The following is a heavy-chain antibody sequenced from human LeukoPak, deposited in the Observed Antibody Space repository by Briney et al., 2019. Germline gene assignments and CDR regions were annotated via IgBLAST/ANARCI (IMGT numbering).Heavy chain of an antibody. V-gene: IGHV3-23*01. CDR1: GFTFSSYA. J-gene: IGHJ4*02. D-gene: IGHD6-13*01. Sequence: PGGSLRLSCAASGFTFSSYAMSWVRQAPGKGLEWVSAISGSGGSTYYADSVKDRFTISRDNSKNTLYLQMNSLRAEDTAVYYCAKARAGIAAAGNLCYFDYWGQGTLVTVSS. CDR3: AKARAGIAAAGNLCYFDY. CDR2: ISGSGGST.